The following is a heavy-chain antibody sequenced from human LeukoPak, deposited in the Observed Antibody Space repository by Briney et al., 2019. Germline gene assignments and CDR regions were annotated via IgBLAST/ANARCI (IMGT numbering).Heavy chain of an antibody. CDR2: INPSGGST. V-gene: IGHV1-46*01. CDR1: GYTFTSYY. CDR3: ARDRFYGVGTHPEGGSMDI. D-gene: IGHD3-10*01. J-gene: IGHJ6*02. Sequence: ASVKVSCKASGYTFTSYYMHWVRQAPGQGLEWMGIINPSGGSTSYAQKFQGRVTMTRDTSTSTVYMELSSLRSEDTAVYYCARDRFYGVGTHPEGGSMDIWGQGTTVTVSS.